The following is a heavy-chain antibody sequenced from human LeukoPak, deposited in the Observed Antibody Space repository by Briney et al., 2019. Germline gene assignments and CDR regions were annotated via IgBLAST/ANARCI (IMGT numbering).Heavy chain of an antibody. CDR1: GFTFSSYA. Sequence: PEGSLRLSCAASGFTFSSYAMSWVRQAPGKGLEWVSAISGSGGSTYYADSVKGRFTISRDNSKNTLYLQMNSLRAEDTAVYYCAKGPYCSGGSCDPYNWFDPWGQGTLVTVSS. CDR2: ISGSGGST. D-gene: IGHD2-15*01. V-gene: IGHV3-23*01. J-gene: IGHJ5*02. CDR3: AKGPYCSGGSCDPYNWFDP.